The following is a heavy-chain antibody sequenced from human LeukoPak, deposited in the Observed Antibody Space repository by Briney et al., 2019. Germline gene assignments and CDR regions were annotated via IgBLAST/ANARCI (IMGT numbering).Heavy chain of an antibody. J-gene: IGHJ4*02. CDR3: AKDFWSGYYPNY. Sequence: SETLSLTCAVSGGFISDYYWTWIRQPPGKGLEWIGHIYYSGSTNYNPSLKSRVSISIDTSKNQFSLKLNSVTAADTAVYYCAKDFWSGYYPNYWGQGTLVTVSS. CDR1: GGFISDYY. V-gene: IGHV4-59*01. CDR2: IYYSGST. D-gene: IGHD3-3*01.